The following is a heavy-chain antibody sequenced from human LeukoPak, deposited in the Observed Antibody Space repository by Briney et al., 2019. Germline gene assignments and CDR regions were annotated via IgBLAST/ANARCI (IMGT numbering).Heavy chain of an antibody. CDR3: ARDRWSCSGGSCYSGYWFDP. J-gene: IGHJ5*02. CDR2: ISAYNGNT. CDR1: GYTFTSYG. D-gene: IGHD2-15*01. V-gene: IGHV1-18*01. Sequence: GASVKVSCKASGYTFTSYGISWVRQAPGQGLEWMGWISAYNGNTNYAQKLQGRVTMTTDTSTSTAYMELRSLRSDDTAVYYCARDRWSCSGGSCYSGYWFDPWGQGTLVTVSS.